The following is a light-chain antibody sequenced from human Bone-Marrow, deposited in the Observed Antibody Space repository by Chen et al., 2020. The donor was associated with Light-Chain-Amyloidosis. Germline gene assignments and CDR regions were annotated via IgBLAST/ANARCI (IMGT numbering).Light chain of an antibody. V-gene: IGKV1-39*01. CDR1: QDITSY. CDR3: QQSYSTLMYT. CDR2: ASS. Sequence: DIEMTHARSSLSPSVGDRVTITCRASQDITSYLNWYKQQPGKAPNLLIYASSNLQSGVPSRFSGSGSGTDFTLTISSLQPDDFATYCCQQSYSTLMYTFGQGTKLEIK. J-gene: IGKJ2*01.